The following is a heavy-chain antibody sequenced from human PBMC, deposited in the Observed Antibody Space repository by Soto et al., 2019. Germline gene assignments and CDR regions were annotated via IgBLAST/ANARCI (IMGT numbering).Heavy chain of an antibody. CDR1: EFTVSSNY. D-gene: IGHD1-26*01. CDR3: AGRVGATNYGMDV. CDR2: IYSGGST. V-gene: IGHV3-53*01. Sequence: GGSLRLSCAASEFTVSSNYMNWVRQAPGKGLECVSTIYSGGSTYYADSVKGRFTISRDNSKNTLYLQMNNLRAEDTAVHYCAGRVGATNYGMDVWGQGTTVTVSS. J-gene: IGHJ6*02.